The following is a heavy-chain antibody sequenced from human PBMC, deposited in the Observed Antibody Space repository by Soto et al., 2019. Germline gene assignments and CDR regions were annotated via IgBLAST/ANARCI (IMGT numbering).Heavy chain of an antibody. D-gene: IGHD3-22*01. J-gene: IGHJ4*02. CDR1: GFTFSGSA. Sequence: EVPLVESGGGLVQPGGSLKLSCAASGFTFSGSAMHWVRQASGKGLEWVGRIRSKANSYATAYAASVKGRFTISRDDSKNTAYLQMNSLKTEDTAVYYCTRHQVGYYDSSGYDYWGQGTLVTVSS. V-gene: IGHV3-73*02. CDR2: IRSKANSYAT. CDR3: TRHQVGYYDSSGYDY.